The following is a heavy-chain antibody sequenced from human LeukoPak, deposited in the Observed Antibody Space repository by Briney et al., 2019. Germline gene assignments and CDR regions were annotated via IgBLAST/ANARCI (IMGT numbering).Heavy chain of an antibody. Sequence: GGSLRLSCTASGFTFGDYAMSWVRQAPGKGLEWVSYISSSGSTIYYADSVKGRFTISRDNAKNSLYLQMNSLRAEDTAVYYCASPQSYSSSSDYFDYWGQGTLVTVSS. CDR2: ISSSGSTI. J-gene: IGHJ4*02. CDR1: GFTFGDYA. CDR3: ASPQSYSSSSDYFDY. D-gene: IGHD6-6*01. V-gene: IGHV3-11*04.